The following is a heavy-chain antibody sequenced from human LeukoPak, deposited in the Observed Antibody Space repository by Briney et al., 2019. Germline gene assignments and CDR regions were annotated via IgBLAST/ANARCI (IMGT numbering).Heavy chain of an antibody. J-gene: IGHJ4*02. CDR2: IYYSGST. CDR1: GGSVSSGSYY. V-gene: IGHV4-61*01. Sequence: TETLSLTCTVSGGSVSSGSYYWSWIRQPPGKGLEWIGYIYYSGSTNYNPSLKSRVTISVDTSKNQFSLKLSSVTAADTAVYYCATHSSGYTIDYWGQGTLVTVSS. CDR3: ATHSSGYTIDY. D-gene: IGHD6-19*01.